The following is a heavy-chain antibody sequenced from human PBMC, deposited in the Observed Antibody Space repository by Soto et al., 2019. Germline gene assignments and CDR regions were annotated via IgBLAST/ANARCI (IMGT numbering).Heavy chain of an antibody. CDR2: MGGAGAR. Sequence: GGSLRLSCAAFGFTYNSYDMIWVRQVAGKGLEWIASMGGAGAREYSGSVKGRFIISRDNAKNSLYLQMDSLRVADTGVYYCTRATFGVGMDLWGHGTPVTVSS. D-gene: IGHD3-10*01. CDR1: GFTYNSYD. V-gene: IGHV3-13*01. CDR3: TRATFGVGMDL. J-gene: IGHJ6*02.